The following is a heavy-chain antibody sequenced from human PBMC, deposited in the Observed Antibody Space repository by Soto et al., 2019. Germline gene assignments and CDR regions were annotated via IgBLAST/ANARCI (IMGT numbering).Heavy chain of an antibody. CDR2: ILYDGSNQ. D-gene: IGHD3-10*01. CDR3: AKALGELSPESYDH. J-gene: IGHJ4*02. CDR1: GFTFSSYN. Sequence: QVPLVESGGGVVQPGRSLRLSCAASGFTFSSYNMHWVRQAPGKGLEWVAIILYDGSNQYYADSVKGRFTISRDNSKNTLYLEMNSLRVDDTAVYYCAKALGELSPESYDHWGQGVLVTVS. V-gene: IGHV3-30*18.